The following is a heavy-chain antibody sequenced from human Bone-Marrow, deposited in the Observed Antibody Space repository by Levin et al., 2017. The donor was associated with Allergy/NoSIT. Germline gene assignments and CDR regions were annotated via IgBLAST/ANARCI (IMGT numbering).Heavy chain of an antibody. CDR1: GFTFHNYW. Sequence: PGGSLRLSCAASGFTFHNYWMSWVRQVPGKGLEGLAYIKQDKTEEYYVDSVRGRFTISRDNAKGSLYLQMNNLRVEDTAIYYCARWDHPFYRWFDPWGQGTLVTVSS. J-gene: IGHJ5*02. D-gene: IGHD1-14*01. CDR3: ARWDHPFYRWFDP. CDR2: IKQDKTEE. V-gene: IGHV3-7*01.